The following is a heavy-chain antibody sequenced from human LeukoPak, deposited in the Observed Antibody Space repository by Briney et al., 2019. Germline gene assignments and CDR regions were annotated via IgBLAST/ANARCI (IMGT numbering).Heavy chain of an antibody. CDR1: GFTFSSYG. V-gene: IGHV3-30*03. CDR3: ARIEYASSSWYRFVEDYYYYGMDV. D-gene: IGHD6-13*01. CDR2: ISYDGSNK. J-gene: IGHJ6*02. Sequence: PGGSLRLSCAASGFTFSSYGMHWVRQAPGKGLEWVAVISYDGSNKYYADSVKGRFTISRDNSKNTLYLQMSSLRAEDTAVYYCARIEYASSSWYRFVEDYYYYGMDVWGQGTTVTVSS.